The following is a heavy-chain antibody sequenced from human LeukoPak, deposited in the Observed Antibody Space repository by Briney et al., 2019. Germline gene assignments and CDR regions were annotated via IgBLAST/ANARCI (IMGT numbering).Heavy chain of an antibody. CDR1: GYTFINYG. CDR2: ISAYNGNT. CDR3: ARSLPDDAFDI. V-gene: IGHV1-18*01. Sequence: GASVKVSCKASGYTFINYGISWVRQAPGQGLEWMGWISAYNGNTQYAQNFQGRVTMATDTSTNTAYMELRSLRSEDTAVYYCARSLPDDAFDIWGQGTMVTVSS. D-gene: IGHD1-14*01. J-gene: IGHJ3*02.